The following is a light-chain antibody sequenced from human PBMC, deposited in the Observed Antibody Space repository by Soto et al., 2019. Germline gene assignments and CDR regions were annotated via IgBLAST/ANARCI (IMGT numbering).Light chain of an antibody. J-gene: IGKJ4*01. V-gene: IGKV3-20*01. Sequence: EIAWTQSAATLSVSPGERATLSCRASQSVSGSYLAWYQQKPGQAPRLLLYGASSRATGIPDRFSGSGSGTDFTLTISRLENEDFAVYHCQQYGDSTLTFGGGTKVDIK. CDR1: QSVSGSY. CDR2: GAS. CDR3: QQYGDSTLT.